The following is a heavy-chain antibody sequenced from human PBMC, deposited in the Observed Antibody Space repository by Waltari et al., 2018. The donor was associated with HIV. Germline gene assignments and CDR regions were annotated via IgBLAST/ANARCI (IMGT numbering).Heavy chain of an antibody. V-gene: IGHV3-23*01. D-gene: IGHD3-22*01. CDR3: AKSRTDQLLPYDF. Sequence: EVQLLESGGGLVQPGGSLRLSCAASGFSFSSYSRSWVRQAPGKGLEWVSGMSGVGGSTYYADSVKGRFTISRDKSKNTVNLQMNSLRAEDTAAYYCAKSRTDQLLPYDFWGQGTLVTVSS. J-gene: IGHJ4*02. CDR1: GFSFSSYS. CDR2: MSGVGGST.